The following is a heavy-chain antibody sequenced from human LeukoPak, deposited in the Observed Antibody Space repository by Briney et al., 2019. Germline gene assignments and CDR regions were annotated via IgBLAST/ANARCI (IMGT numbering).Heavy chain of an antibody. CDR1: GFTFSSYS. CDR2: ISSSSSYI. Sequence: GGSLRLSCAASGFTFSSYSMNWVRQAPGKGLEWVSSISSSSSYIYYADSVKGRFTISRDDAKNSLYLQMNSLRAEDTAVYYCAREGEQWPYYDYWGQGTLATVSS. D-gene: IGHD6-19*01. J-gene: IGHJ4*02. CDR3: AREGEQWPYYDY. V-gene: IGHV3-21*01.